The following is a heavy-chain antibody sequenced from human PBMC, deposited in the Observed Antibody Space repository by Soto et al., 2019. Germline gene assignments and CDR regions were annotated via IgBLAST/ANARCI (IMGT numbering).Heavy chain of an antibody. CDR3: ARDLHYDSSGYYYGMDV. D-gene: IGHD3-22*01. J-gene: IGHJ6*02. CDR2: ISAYNGNT. CDR1: GGTFSSYA. V-gene: IGHV1-18*01. Sequence: ASVKVSCKASGGTFSSYAISWVRQAPGQGLEWMGWISAYNGNTNYAQKLQGRVTMTTDTSTSTAYMELRSLRSDDTAVYYCARDLHYDSSGYYYGMDVWGQGTTVTVSS.